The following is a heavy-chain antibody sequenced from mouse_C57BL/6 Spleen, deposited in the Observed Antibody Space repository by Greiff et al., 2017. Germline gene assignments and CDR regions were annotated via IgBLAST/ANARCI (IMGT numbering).Heavy chain of an antibody. J-gene: IGHJ1*03. D-gene: IGHD2-3*01. Sequence: VQGVESGAELVKPGASVKLSCKASGYTFTEYTIHWVKQRSGQGLEWIGWFYPGSGSIKYNEKFKDKATLTADKCSSTVYMELSRLTSEAAAVYFCARHAYDGYYGYFDVWGTGTTVTVSS. CDR3: ARHAYDGYYGYFDV. V-gene: IGHV1-62-2*01. CDR2: FYPGSGSI. CDR1: GYTFTEYT.